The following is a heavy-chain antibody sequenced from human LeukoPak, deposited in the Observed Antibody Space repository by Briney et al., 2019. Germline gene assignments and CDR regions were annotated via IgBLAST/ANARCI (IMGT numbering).Heavy chain of an antibody. CDR3: ARLSVYCSSTSCPPYYYYGMDV. V-gene: IGHV3-21*01. Sequence: GGSLRLSCAASGVTFSSYSMNWVRQAPGKGLEWVSSISSSSSYIYYADSVKGRFTISRDNAKNSLYLQMNSLRAEDTAVYYCARLSVYCSSTSCPPYYYYGMDVWGQGTTVTVSS. J-gene: IGHJ6*02. D-gene: IGHD2-2*01. CDR1: GVTFSSYS. CDR2: ISSSSSYI.